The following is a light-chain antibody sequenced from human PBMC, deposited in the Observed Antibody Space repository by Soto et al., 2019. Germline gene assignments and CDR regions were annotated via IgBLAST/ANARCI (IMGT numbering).Light chain of an antibody. Sequence: EIVLTQSPGTLSLSPGERATLSCRASQSVSSSYLAWYQQKPGQAPRLLIYDASSRATGIPDRFSGSGSGTDFTLPISRLEPEGFAVYYCQQYGSSPRTFGQGTKVEIK. CDR3: QQYGSSPRT. J-gene: IGKJ1*01. CDR2: DAS. CDR1: QSVSSSY. V-gene: IGKV3-20*01.